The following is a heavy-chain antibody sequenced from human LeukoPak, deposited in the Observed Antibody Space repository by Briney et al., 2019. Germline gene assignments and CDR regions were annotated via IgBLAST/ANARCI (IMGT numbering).Heavy chain of an antibody. D-gene: IGHD1-26*01. CDR1: GFTFEDYF. Sequence: PGGSLRLSCAASGFTFEDYFMHWVRQVPGKGLEWVSGISWNSDSMGYADSVKGRFTISRDNAKNSLYLQMNSLRVEDMALYYCAKGGYRGFVGITGYMDVWGKGTTVTVSS. V-gene: IGHV3-9*03. CDR3: AKGGYRGFVGITGYMDV. J-gene: IGHJ6*03. CDR2: ISWNSDSM.